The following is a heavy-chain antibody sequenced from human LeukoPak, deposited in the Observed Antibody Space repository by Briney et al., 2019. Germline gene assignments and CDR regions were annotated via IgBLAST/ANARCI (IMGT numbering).Heavy chain of an antibody. Sequence: SETLPLTCPVSGGTISNNQYYWLRLRQPPGKGLEWIGSIYYSGSTYYNPSLKSRVTIYVDTSKPLFLLKLICVTAADAAMYWLTIPNYYSASSRQYFFDYWGQGTLVTVSS. CDR2: IYYSGST. J-gene: IGHJ4*02. V-gene: IGHV4-39*01. CDR1: GGTISNNQYY. D-gene: IGHD2-2*02. CDR3: TIPNYYSASSRQYFFDY.